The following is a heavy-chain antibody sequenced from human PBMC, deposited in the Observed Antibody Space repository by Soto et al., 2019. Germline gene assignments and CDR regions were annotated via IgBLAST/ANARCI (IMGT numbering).Heavy chain of an antibody. J-gene: IGHJ4*02. CDR3: TSFEEQWVIGGAYFDS. D-gene: IGHD2-21*01. Sequence: VQLVQSGAEVKKPGSSVKVSCKASGGSFGTSTISWVRQAPGQGLEWMGGIIPMFRTVNYAQKFQGRVTITADESTSIAYMELNSLRSEDTAVFYCTSFEEQWVIGGAYFDSWGQGTLVTVSS. CDR1: GGSFGTST. CDR2: IIPMFRTV. V-gene: IGHV1-69*01.